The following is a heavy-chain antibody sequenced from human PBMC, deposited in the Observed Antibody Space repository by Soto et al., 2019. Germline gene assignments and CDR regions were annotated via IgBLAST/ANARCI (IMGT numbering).Heavy chain of an antibody. V-gene: IGHV4-59*08. CDR2: IYYSGST. D-gene: IGHD4-17*01. CDR1: GGSISSYY. J-gene: IGHJ4*02. Sequence: SETLSLTCTVSGGSISSYYWSWIRQPPGKGLEWIGYIYYSGSTNYNPSLKGRVTISVDTSKNQFSLKLSSVTAADTAVYYCARDYGDPVYFDYWGQGTLVTVSS. CDR3: ARDYGDPVYFDY.